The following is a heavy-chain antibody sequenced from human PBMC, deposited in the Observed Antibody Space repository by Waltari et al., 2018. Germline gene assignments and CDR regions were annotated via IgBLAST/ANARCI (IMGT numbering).Heavy chain of an antibody. Sequence: QVQLVQSGAAVKKPGASVKVSCKVSGYTLTELSMHWVRQAPGKGLEWMGGCDTEEGKTIYEQKVQGRGTMTEDTATDTAYMELSSLRSEDTAVYYCATVRNCGGDCYINAFDIWGQGTMVTVSS. D-gene: IGHD2-21*02. CDR1: GYTLTELS. J-gene: IGHJ3*02. V-gene: IGHV1-24*01. CDR2: CDTEEGKT. CDR3: ATVRNCGGDCYINAFDI.